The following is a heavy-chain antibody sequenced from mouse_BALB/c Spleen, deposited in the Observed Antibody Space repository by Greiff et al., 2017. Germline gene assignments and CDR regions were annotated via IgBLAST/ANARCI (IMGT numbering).Heavy chain of an antibody. CDR2: IRNKANGYTT. D-gene: IGHD2-4*01. J-gene: IGHJ4*01. CDR1: GFTFTDYY. CDR3: ARDDYAYAMDY. Sequence: VKLVESGGGLVQPGGSLRLSCATSGFTFTDYYMSWVRQPPGKALEWLGFIRNKANGYTTEYSASVKGRFTISRDNSQSILYLQMNTLRAEDSATYYCARDDYAYAMDYWGQGTSVTGSS. V-gene: IGHV7-3*02.